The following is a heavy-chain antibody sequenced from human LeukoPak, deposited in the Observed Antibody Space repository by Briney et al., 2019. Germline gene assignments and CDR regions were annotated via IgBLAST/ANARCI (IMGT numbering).Heavy chain of an antibody. D-gene: IGHD6-13*01. CDR2: IYYSGST. Sequence: QPSETLSLTCTVSGGSISSYYWSWIRQPPGKGLEWIGYIYYSGSTNYNPSLKSRVTISVDTSKNQFSLKLSSVTAADTAVYYCASGHSSSWYKDLIGWMDVWGKGTTVTVSS. J-gene: IGHJ6*04. V-gene: IGHV4-59*12. CDR3: ASGHSSSWYKDLIGWMDV. CDR1: GGSISSYY.